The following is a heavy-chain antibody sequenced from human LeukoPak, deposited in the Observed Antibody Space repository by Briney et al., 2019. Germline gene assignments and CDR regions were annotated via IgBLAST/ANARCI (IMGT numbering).Heavy chain of an antibody. CDR3: ARDNLGYCSGGSCYPQFDY. CDR2: ISSTSSHI. CDR1: GFTFSSYS. Sequence: GGSLRLSCEASGFTFSSYSMNWVRQAPGRGLEWVSSISSTSSHIYYADSVKGRFTISRDNAKNSLYLQMNSLRAEDTAVYYCARDNLGYCSGGSCYPQFDYWGQGTLVTVSS. V-gene: IGHV3-21*01. D-gene: IGHD2-15*01. J-gene: IGHJ4*02.